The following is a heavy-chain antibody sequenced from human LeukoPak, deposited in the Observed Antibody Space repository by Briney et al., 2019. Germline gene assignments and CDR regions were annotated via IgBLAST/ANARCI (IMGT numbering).Heavy chain of an antibody. CDR3: AKVGGITGTTFRNWFDP. CDR1: GFTFSSYG. Sequence: GGSLRLSCAASGFTFSSYGMHWVRQAPGKGLEWVAFIRYDGSNKYYADSVKGRFTISRDNSKNTLYLQMNSLRAEDTAVYYCAKVGGITGTTFRNWFDPWGQGTLVTVSS. CDR2: IRYDGSNK. D-gene: IGHD1-20*01. J-gene: IGHJ5*02. V-gene: IGHV3-30*02.